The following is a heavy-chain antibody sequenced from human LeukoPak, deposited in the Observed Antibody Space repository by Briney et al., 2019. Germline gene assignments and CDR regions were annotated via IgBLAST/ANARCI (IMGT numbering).Heavy chain of an antibody. J-gene: IGHJ4*02. D-gene: IGHD6-19*01. CDR1: GFTFSSYG. V-gene: IGHV3-30*02. Sequence: PGGSLRLSCAASGFTFSSYGMHWVRQAPGKGLEWVAVIWYDGSNKYYADSVKGRFTISRDNSKNTLYLQMNSLRAEDTAVYYCAKDKAVAGAFDYWGQGTLVTVSS. CDR3: AKDKAVAGAFDY. CDR2: IWYDGSNK.